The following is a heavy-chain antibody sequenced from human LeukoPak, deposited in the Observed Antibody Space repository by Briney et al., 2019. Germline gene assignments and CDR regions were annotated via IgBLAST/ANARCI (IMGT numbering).Heavy chain of an antibody. CDR3: AREGDSYDFWSGYYPEYYFDY. V-gene: IGHV3-21*01. J-gene: IGHJ4*02. D-gene: IGHD3-3*01. CDR2: ISSSSSYI. CDR1: GFTFSNHW. Sequence: PGGSLRLSCATSGFTFSNHWMTWVRQAPGKGLEWVSSISSSSSYIYYADSVKGRFTISRDNAKNSLYLQMNSLRAEDTAVYYCAREGDSYDFWSGYYPEYYFDYWSQGTLVTVSS.